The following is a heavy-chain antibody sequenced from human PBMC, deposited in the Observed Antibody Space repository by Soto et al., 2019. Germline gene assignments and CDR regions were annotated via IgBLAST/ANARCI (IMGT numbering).Heavy chain of an antibody. J-gene: IGHJ5*02. CDR1: GGSISSGDYY. D-gene: IGHD3-10*02. CDR2: IYYSGST. V-gene: IGHV4-30-4*01. CDR3: ARCSMGLWFDP. Sequence: PSETLSLTCTVSGGSISSGDYYWSWIRQPPGKGLEWIGYIYYSGSTYYNPSLKSRVTISVDTSKHQFSLKLSSVTAADTAVYYCARCSMGLWFDPWGQGTLVTVYS.